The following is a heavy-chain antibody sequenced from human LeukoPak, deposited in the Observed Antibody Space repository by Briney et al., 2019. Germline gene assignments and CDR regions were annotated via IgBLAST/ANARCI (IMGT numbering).Heavy chain of an antibody. V-gene: IGHV1-69*04. CDR2: IIPILGIA. Sequence: SVKVSCKASGGTFSSYAISWVRQAPGQGLEWMGRIIPILGIANYAQKFQGRVTITADKSTSTAYMELSSLRAEDTAVYYCAKDHSSGTYFDYWGQGTLVTVSS. CDR1: GGTFSSYA. D-gene: IGHD3-22*01. CDR3: AKDHSSGTYFDY. J-gene: IGHJ4*02.